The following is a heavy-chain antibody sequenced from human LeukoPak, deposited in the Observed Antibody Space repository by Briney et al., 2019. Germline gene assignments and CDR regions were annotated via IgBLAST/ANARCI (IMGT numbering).Heavy chain of an antibody. CDR1: GGSISGYY. J-gene: IGHJ4*02. Sequence: AETLSLTRTVSGGSISGYYWSWIRQPPGKGLEWIGYIFYSGSANYNPSLKSRVTISVDTSKNQFSLKLSSVTAADTAVYYCARDYYDSSGYYRGFDYWGQGTLVTVSS. D-gene: IGHD3-22*01. V-gene: IGHV4-59*01. CDR3: ARDYYDSSGYYRGFDY. CDR2: IFYSGSA.